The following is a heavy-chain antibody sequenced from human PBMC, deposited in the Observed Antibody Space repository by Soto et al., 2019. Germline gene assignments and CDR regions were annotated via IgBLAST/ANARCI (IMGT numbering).Heavy chain of an antibody. CDR2: FSGSGGST. J-gene: IGHJ5*02. CDR1: GFTFYSYA. Sequence: GGSLRLSFAASGFTFYSYAISWVPQAPGKGLDWVSAFSGSGGSTYYADSVKGRFTISRDNSKNTLYLQMNSLRAEDTAVYYCAKDQGYCSSTSCRSGWFDPWGQGTLVTVSS. V-gene: IGHV3-23*01. D-gene: IGHD2-2*01. CDR3: AKDQGYCSSTSCRSGWFDP.